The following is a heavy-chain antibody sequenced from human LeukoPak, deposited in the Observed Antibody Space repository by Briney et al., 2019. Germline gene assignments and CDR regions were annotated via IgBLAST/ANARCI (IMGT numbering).Heavy chain of an antibody. J-gene: IGHJ4*02. Sequence: GGSLRLSCAASGFTFSSYAMHWVRQAPGKGLEWVAYIRHDGTNDHYADSVKGRFTIYRDNPKNALYLQMYSLRAEDTAIYFCVKDPPSPDPYTNYLFDYWGQGTLVTVSS. CDR2: IRHDGTND. CDR1: GFTFSSYA. V-gene: IGHV3-30*02. CDR3: VKDPPSPDPYTNYLFDY. D-gene: IGHD4-11*01.